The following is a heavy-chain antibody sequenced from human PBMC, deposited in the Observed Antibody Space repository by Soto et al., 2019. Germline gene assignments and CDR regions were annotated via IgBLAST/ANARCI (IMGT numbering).Heavy chain of an antibody. CDR1: GVTLRIYG. CDR2: ISYEGSEK. V-gene: IGHV3-30*03. Sequence: PLCSPRICCAACGVTLRIYGMHWVLQAPSNGLQWVAGISYEGSEKYYGDSVKGRLTLSRDNSKNTLYLQMNSLRAEDSAVYYCVHLAGFYDNRGYDDSIEIWGQGTMVTVS. D-gene: IGHD3-22*01. J-gene: IGHJ3*02. CDR3: VHLAGFYDNRGYDDSIEI.